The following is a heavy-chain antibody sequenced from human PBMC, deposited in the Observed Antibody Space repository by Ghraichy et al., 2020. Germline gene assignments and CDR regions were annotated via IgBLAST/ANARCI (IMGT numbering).Heavy chain of an antibody. J-gene: IGHJ4*02. V-gene: IGHV4-34*01. CDR2: VNDSGIV. Sequence: SETLSLTCAVSGGSFSGYYWTWIRQSPGKGLEWLGEVNDSGIVRSNPSLRGRVSLSIDSSKWQFSLKLASVTTADTAVYYCARGACSGSYFVDYDDWWGQRNLVTVSP. CDR3: ARGACSGSYFVDYDDW. D-gene: IGHD3-10*02. CDR1: GGSFSGYY.